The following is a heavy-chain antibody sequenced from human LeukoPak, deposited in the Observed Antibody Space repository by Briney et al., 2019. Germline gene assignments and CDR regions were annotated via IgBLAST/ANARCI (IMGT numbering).Heavy chain of an antibody. Sequence: GASVKVSCTVSGYTLTELSMHWVRQAPGKGLEWMGGFDPEDGETIYAQKFQGRVTMAEDTSTDTAYMELSSLRSEDTAVYYCATVPGYGGYDFHFDYWGQGTLVTVSS. V-gene: IGHV1-24*01. CDR2: FDPEDGET. J-gene: IGHJ4*02. CDR3: ATVPGYGGYDFHFDY. D-gene: IGHD5-12*01. CDR1: GYTLTELS.